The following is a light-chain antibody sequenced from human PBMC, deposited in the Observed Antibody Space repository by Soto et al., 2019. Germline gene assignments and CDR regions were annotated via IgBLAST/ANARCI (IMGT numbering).Light chain of an antibody. V-gene: IGKV3-11*01. Sequence: EILLTQSPATLSLSPGESGTRSCMATRSVSSYLAWYQQKPGQAPRLLIYDASSRPTDIPARFSGSGSGTDFTLTISSLEPEDFALYYCQQRSNWPITFGQGTRLEIK. CDR1: RSVSSY. CDR3: QQRSNWPIT. CDR2: DAS. J-gene: IGKJ5*01.